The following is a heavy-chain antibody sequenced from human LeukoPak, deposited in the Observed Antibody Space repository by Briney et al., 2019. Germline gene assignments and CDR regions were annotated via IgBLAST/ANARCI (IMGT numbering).Heavy chain of an antibody. V-gene: IGHV3-74*01. CDR2: INGDGSTT. Sequence: GGSLRLSCAASGFTFSSYWIHWVRQAPGKGLVWVSRINGDGSTTTYADSVKGRFTISRDNAKNTVYLQMNSLRAEDTAVYYCAKVSGVRGVDEPIDYWGQGTLVTVSS. J-gene: IGHJ4*02. D-gene: IGHD3-10*01. CDR3: AKVSGVRGVDEPIDY. CDR1: GFTFSSYW.